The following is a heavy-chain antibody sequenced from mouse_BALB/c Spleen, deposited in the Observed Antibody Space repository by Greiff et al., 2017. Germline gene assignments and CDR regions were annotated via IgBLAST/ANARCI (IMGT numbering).Heavy chain of an antibody. CDR1: GFTFSSFG. D-gene: IGHD2-14*01. V-gene: IGHV5-17*02. CDR2: ISSGSSTI. CDR3: ARRYDGAMDY. J-gene: IGHJ4*01. Sequence: EVKLVESGGGLVQPGGSRKLSCAASGFTFSSFGMHWVRQAPEKGLEWVAYISSGSSTIYYADTVKGRFTISRDNPKNTLFLQMTSLRSEDTAMYYCARRYDGAMDYWGQGTSVTVSS.